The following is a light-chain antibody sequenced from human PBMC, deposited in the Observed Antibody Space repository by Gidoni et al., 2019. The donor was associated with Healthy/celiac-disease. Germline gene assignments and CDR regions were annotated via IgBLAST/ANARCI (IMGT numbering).Light chain of an antibody. CDR2: AAS. J-gene: IGKJ4*01. CDR1: QGSSSY. V-gene: IGKV1-9*01. CDR3: QQLNSYPRVT. Sequence: DIQLTQSPSFLSASVGDRVTITCRASQGSSSYLAWYQQKPGKAPKLLIYAASTLQSGVPSRFSGSGSGTEYTLTISSLQPEDFATYYCQQLNSYPRVTFGGXTKVEIK.